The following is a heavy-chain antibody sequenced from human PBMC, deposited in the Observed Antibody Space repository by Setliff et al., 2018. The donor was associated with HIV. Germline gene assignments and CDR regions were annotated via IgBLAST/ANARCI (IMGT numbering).Heavy chain of an antibody. D-gene: IGHD3-10*01. V-gene: IGHV2-5*02. CDR1: GFSLSTSGVG. J-gene: IGHJ4*02. CDR3: AHTGKDPVWFSGSLGRYVFDR. Sequence: SGPTLVNPTQTLTLTCTFSGFSLSTSGVGVGWIRQPPGKALEWLALIFWDDDKRYSPLLRTRVTIAKDTSKNLVVLTMTNMDHVDTATYFCAHTGKDPVWFSGSLGRYVFDRWGQGTLVTVSS. CDR2: IFWDDDK.